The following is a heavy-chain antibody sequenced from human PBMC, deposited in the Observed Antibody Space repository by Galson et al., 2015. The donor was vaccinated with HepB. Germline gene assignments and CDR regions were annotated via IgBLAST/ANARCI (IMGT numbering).Heavy chain of an antibody. J-gene: IGHJ2*01. CDR2: IYYSGST. D-gene: IGHD3-10*01. CDR3: ARRAGNTAQEAYSYHSGTYYDSNYWYFDL. Sequence: SETLSLTCTVSGGSINNSYWNWIRQPPGKGLEWVGSIYYSGSTSYYPSLKSRLNISVDISKNQSSLKLTSVTAADTAVYYCARRAGNTAQEAYSYHSGTYYDSNYWYFDLWGRGTLVTVSS. V-gene: IGHV4-59*08. CDR1: GGSINNSY.